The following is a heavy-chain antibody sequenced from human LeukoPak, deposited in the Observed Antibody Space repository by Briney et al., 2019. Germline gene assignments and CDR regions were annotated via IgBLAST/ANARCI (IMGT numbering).Heavy chain of an antibody. CDR1: GASINSYY. CDR3: ATGSGYYRGAEYFEY. V-gene: IGHV4-4*07. CDR2: VYTTGGT. D-gene: IGHD3-22*01. J-gene: IGHJ1*01. Sequence: SETLSLTCSLSGASINSYYWSWIRQSAGKGLEYIGRVYTTGGTHYNPTLKSRLTLSADTSKNQFYLTLSSVTAADTAVYYCATGSGYYRGAEYFEYWGQGILVTVSS.